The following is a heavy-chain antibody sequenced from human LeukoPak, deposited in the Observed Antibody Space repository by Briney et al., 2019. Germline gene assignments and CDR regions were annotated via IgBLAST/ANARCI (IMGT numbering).Heavy chain of an antibody. J-gene: IGHJ4*02. D-gene: IGHD4-17*01. V-gene: IGHV1-3*01. CDR1: GYTFTSYA. Sequence: ASVKVSCKASGYTFTSYAMHWVRQAPGQRLEWMGWINAGNGNAKYSQKFQGRVTITRDTSASTAYMELSGLRSEDTAVYYCARDRDYGDYLDYWGQGTLVTVSS. CDR2: INAGNGNA. CDR3: ARDRDYGDYLDY.